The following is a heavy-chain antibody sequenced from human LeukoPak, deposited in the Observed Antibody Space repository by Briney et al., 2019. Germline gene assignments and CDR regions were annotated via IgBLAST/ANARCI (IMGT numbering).Heavy chain of an antibody. CDR2: IYSGGTT. V-gene: IGHV3-53*01. J-gene: IGHJ1*01. Sequence: GGSLRLSCAASGFTFSSYGMHWVRQAPGKGLEWVSVIYSGGTTYYADSVKGRFTISRDNSKNTLYLQMNSLRAEDTAVYYCARVDYGDYQYFQHWGQGTLVTVSS. CDR3: ARVDYGDYQYFQH. CDR1: GFTFSSYG. D-gene: IGHD4-17*01.